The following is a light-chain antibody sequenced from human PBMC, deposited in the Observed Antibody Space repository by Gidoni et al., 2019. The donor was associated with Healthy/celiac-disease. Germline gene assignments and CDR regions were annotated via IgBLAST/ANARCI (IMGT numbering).Light chain of an antibody. CDR1: QSVSSY. Sequence: ELVLTQSPATLSLSPGERATLSCRASQSVSSYLPWYQQKPGQAPRRLIYDSSNRATGIAARFSGSGSGTDFTLTISSLEAEYVAVYYCQQRSNGLTFGGXTKVEIK. CDR3: QQRSNGLT. J-gene: IGKJ4*01. CDR2: DSS. V-gene: IGKV3-11*01.